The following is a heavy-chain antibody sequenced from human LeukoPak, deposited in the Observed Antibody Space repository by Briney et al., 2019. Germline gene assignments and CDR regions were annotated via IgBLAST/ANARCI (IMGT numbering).Heavy chain of an antibody. V-gene: IGHV4-39*02. Sequence: SETLSLTCTVSGGSISSSSYYWGWIRQPPGKGLEWIGSIYYSGSTYYNPSLKSRVTISVDTSKSQFSLKLSSVAAADTAVYYCAKDQGGIVATMGSYYFDYWGQGTLVTVSS. CDR3: AKDQGGIVATMGSYYFDY. J-gene: IGHJ4*02. D-gene: IGHD5-12*01. CDR2: IYYSGST. CDR1: GGSISSSSYY.